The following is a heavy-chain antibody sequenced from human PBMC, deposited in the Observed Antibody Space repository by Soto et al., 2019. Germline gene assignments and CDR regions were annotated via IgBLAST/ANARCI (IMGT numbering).Heavy chain of an antibody. CDR3: AKGSGGSRPYYFDR. Sequence: EVQLLESGGGLVQPGGSLRLSCAASGFTFNSYAMSWVRQAPGKGLEWVSAITGRGGDTYHVDSVKGRFTISRDNSKSTLHLQMNSLSAEDTAVYYCAKGSGGSRPYYFDRWGQGALVTVSP. V-gene: IGHV3-23*01. CDR1: GFTFNSYA. D-gene: IGHD2-15*01. CDR2: ITGRGGDT. J-gene: IGHJ4*02.